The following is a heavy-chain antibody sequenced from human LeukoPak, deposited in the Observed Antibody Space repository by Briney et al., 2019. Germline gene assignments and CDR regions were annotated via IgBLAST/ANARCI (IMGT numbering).Heavy chain of an antibody. CDR3: ASAPPYYSLDY. D-gene: IGHD3-10*01. CDR1: GYTFTGYY. Sequence: ASVKVSCKASGYTFTGYYIHWVRQAPGQGLEWMGWINPNSGGTTFPQKFQGRVTMTWDTSISTAYMDLSRLTSDDTAVYCCASAPPYYSLDYWGQGTLVTVSS. J-gene: IGHJ4*02. CDR2: INPNSGGT. V-gene: IGHV1-2*02.